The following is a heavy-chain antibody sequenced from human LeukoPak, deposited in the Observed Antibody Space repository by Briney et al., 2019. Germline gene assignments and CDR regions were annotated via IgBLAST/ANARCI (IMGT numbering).Heavy chain of an antibody. D-gene: IGHD6-19*01. J-gene: IGHJ4*02. CDR1: GFTFNNYV. Sequence: GGSLRLSCAASGFTFNNYVMNWVRQAPGKGLEWVSSISSSSSYIYYADSVKGRFTISRDNAKNSLYLQMNSPRAEDTAVYYCARGRQWLAYWGQGTLVTVSS. CDR3: ARGRQWLAY. V-gene: IGHV3-21*01. CDR2: ISSSSSYI.